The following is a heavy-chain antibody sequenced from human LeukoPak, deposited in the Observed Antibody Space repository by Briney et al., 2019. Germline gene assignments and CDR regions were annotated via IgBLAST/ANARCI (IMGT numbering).Heavy chain of an antibody. Sequence: GGSLRLSCAASGFTFDDYAMPWVRQAPGKGLEWVSGISWNSGSIGYADSVKGRFTISRDNAKNSLYLQMNSLRAEDTALYYCAKDINLAMAGTFYYYGMDVWGQGTTVTVSS. CDR2: ISWNSGSI. D-gene: IGHD6-19*01. CDR3: AKDINLAMAGTFYYYGMDV. J-gene: IGHJ6*02. V-gene: IGHV3-9*01. CDR1: GFTFDDYA.